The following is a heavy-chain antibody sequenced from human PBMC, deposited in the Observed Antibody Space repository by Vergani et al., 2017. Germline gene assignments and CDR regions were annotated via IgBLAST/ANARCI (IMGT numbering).Heavy chain of an antibody. CDR3: ARLARPYYYYGMDV. J-gene: IGHJ6*02. Sequence: QVQLQQWGAGLLKPSETLSLTCAVYGGSFSGYYWSWIRQPPGKGLEWIGEINLSGSTNYNPSLKSRVTISVDTSKNQFSLKLSSVTAADTAVYYCARLARPYYYYGMDVWGQGTTVTVSS. CDR1: GGSFSGYY. CDR2: INLSGST. V-gene: IGHV4-34*01.